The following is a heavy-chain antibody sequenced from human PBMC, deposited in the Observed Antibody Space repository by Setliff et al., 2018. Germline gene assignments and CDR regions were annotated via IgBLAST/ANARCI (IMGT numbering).Heavy chain of an antibody. Sequence: SVKVSCKASGYTFTSYDISWVRQAPGQGLEWMGRIIPIFGTANYAQKFQGRVTITADKSTSTAYMELSSLRSEDTAVYYCAISTIFGVVSPTPDAFDIWGQGTMVTVS. J-gene: IGHJ3*02. V-gene: IGHV1-69*06. CDR1: GYTFTSYD. D-gene: IGHD3-3*01. CDR3: AISTIFGVVSPTPDAFDI. CDR2: IIPIFGTA.